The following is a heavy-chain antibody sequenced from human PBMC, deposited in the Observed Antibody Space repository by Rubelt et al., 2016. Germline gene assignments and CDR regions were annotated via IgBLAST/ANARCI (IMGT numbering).Heavy chain of an antibody. CDR1: GGSFSDYC. V-gene: IGHV4-34*12. D-gene: IGHD4-17*01. CDR3: ASETAVTTLFYYYYMDV. Sequence: QVQLQQWGAGLLKPSETLSLTCAVYGGSFSDYCWSWIRQPPGKDLAWIGEIIHRGSTNYNPSLTRRVTISVHTSKKQFSRKLRSVTAADTAVYYCASETAVTTLFYYYYMDVWGKGTTVTVSS. CDR2: IIHRGST. J-gene: IGHJ6*03.